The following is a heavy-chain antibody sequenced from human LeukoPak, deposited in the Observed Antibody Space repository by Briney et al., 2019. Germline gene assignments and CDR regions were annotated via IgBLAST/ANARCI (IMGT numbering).Heavy chain of an antibody. CDR3: AKSGGYGLIDY. CDR1: GNSFGDYY. D-gene: IGHD6-25*01. J-gene: IGHJ4*01. Sequence: SETLSLTCTVSGNSFGDYYWGWIRQPPGKGLEWIGSIYSSGSTYYNSSLKSRVTISIDTSKNQVSLKMSSVTAADTAVYYCAKSGGYGLIDYWGQGTLVTVSS. V-gene: IGHV4-59*05. CDR2: IYSSGST.